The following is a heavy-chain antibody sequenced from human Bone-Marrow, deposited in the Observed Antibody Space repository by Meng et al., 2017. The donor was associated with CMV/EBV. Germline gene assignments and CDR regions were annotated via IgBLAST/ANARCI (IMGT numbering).Heavy chain of an antibody. CDR1: GYTLTSYY. CDR3: ARDPIVVVPAANYYGMDV. D-gene: IGHD2-2*01. Sequence: QLVQSGAEVKKPGASVKASCKASGYTLTSYYMHWVRQAPGQGLEWMGIINPSGGSTSYAQKFQGRVTMTRDTSTSTVYMELSSLRSEDTAVYYCARDPIVVVPAANYYGMDVWGQGTTVTVFS. V-gene: IGHV1-46*01. J-gene: IGHJ6*02. CDR2: INPSGGST.